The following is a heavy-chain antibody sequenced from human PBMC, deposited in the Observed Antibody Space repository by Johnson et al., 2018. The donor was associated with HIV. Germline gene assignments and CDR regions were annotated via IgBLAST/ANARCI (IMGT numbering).Heavy chain of an antibody. D-gene: IGHD6-6*01. J-gene: IGHJ3*02. CDR3: ARDREQLVRYAFDI. CDR1: GFTFSSYA. V-gene: IGHV3-7*01. CDR2: IKQDGSEK. Sequence: EVQLVESGGGVVQPGRSLRLSCAASGFTFSSYAMHWVRQAPGKGLEWVANIKQDGSEKYYVDSVKGRFTISRDNAKNSLYLQMNSLRAEDTAVYYCARDREQLVRYAFDIWGQGTMVTVSS.